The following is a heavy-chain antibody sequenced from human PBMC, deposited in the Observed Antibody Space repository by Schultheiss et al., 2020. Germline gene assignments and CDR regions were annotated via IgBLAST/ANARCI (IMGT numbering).Heavy chain of an antibody. CDR3: VKGKYASGGGTGDY. CDR2: IGYTGDTA. D-gene: IGHD2-8*01. J-gene: IGHJ4*02. V-gene: IGHV3-23*01. Sequence: GGSLRLSCAASGFTFSTYSMTWVRQAPGKGPEWVSGIGYTGDTAYSASVRGRFTIARDNSKDMVYLQMDSLRPEDTAVYYCVKGKYASGGGTGDYWGQGILVTVSS. CDR1: GFTFSTYS.